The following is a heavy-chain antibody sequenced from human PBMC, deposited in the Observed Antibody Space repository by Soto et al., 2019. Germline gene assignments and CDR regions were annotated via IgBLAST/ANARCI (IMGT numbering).Heavy chain of an antibody. CDR2: IYYSGST. CDR3: ARTVLRFLEWFNYYYYGMDV. J-gene: IGHJ6*02. CDR1: GGSISSGGYY. D-gene: IGHD3-3*01. Sequence: SETLSLTCTVSGGSISSGGYYWSWIRQHPGKGLEWIGYIYYSGSTYYNPSLKSRVTISVDTSKNQFSLKLSSVTAADTAVYYCARTVLRFLEWFNYYYYGMDVWGQGTTVTVSS. V-gene: IGHV4-31*03.